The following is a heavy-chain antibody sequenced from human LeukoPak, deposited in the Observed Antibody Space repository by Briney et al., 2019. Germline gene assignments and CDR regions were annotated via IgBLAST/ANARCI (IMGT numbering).Heavy chain of an antibody. V-gene: IGHV4-34*01. CDR3: AGRLSGSSYNWFDP. Sequence: SETLSLTCAVYGGSFSGYYWSWIRQHPGKGLEWIGEINHSGSTNYNPSLKSRVTISVDTSKNQFSLKLSSVTAADTAVYYCAGRLSGSSYNWFDPWGQGTLVTVSS. CDR1: GGSFSGYY. J-gene: IGHJ5*02. CDR2: INHSGST. D-gene: IGHD1-26*01.